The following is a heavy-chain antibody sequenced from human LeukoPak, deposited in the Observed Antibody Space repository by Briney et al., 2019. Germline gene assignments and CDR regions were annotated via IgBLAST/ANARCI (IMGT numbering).Heavy chain of an antibody. CDR3: ARGRYSGYDPFDY. D-gene: IGHD5-12*01. J-gene: IGHJ4*02. Sequence: SQTLSLTCAVSGGSISSGGYYWSWIRQPPGKGLEWIGYIYYSGSTNYNPSLKSRVTISVDTSKNQFSLRLSPVTAADTAVYYCARGRYSGYDPFDYWGQGTLVTVSS. CDR2: IYYSGST. V-gene: IGHV4-61*08. CDR1: GGSISSGGYY.